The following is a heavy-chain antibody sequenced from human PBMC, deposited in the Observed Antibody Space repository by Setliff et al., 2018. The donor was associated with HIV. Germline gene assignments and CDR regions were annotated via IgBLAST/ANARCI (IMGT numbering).Heavy chain of an antibody. V-gene: IGHV4-59*11. CDR3: ARYKCINFACVGFDI. CDR2: IHYSGIT. J-gene: IGHJ3*02. CDR1: RDSINGHW. D-gene: IGHD3-9*01. Sequence: SETLSLTCTVSRDSINGHWWSWIRQPPGKGLEWTGSIHYSGITQYNPSLKSQLTMSVETSKNQVSLKLTSVTAADPAVYYCARYKCINFACVGFDIWGQGTVVTVSS.